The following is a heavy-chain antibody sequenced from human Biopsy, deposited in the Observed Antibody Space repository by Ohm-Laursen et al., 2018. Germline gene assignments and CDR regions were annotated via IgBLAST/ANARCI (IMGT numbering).Heavy chain of an antibody. Sequence: GASVTVSCKASGYTFTTYGISWVRQAPGQGLEWMGWISPKSGGTNYAQKFQGNITMTKNTSMSTAYMEMSRLRSDDTAVYYCALQSVAQMKNFDYWGQGTLVTVSS. V-gene: IGHV1-18*01. CDR2: ISPKSGGT. CDR3: ALQSVAQMKNFDY. D-gene: IGHD6-19*01. CDR1: GYTFTTYG. J-gene: IGHJ4*02.